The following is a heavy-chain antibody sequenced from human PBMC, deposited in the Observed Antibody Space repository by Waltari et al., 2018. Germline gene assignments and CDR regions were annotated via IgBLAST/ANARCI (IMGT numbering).Heavy chain of an antibody. CDR3: ASTFSSGWYGEGFDY. Sequence: QVQLQESGPGLVKPSETLSLTCTVSGYSISSGYYWGWIRQPPGKGLEWIGSIYHSGSTYYNPSRKSRVTISVDTSKNQFSLKLSSVTAADTAVYYCASTFSSGWYGEGFDYWGQGTLVTVSS. J-gene: IGHJ4*02. V-gene: IGHV4-38-2*02. D-gene: IGHD6-19*01. CDR1: GYSISSGYY. CDR2: IYHSGST.